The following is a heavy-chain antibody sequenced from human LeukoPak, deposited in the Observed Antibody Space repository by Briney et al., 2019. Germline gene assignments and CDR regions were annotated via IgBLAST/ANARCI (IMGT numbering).Heavy chain of an antibody. CDR3: ARGAPPDY. J-gene: IGHJ4*02. Sequence: SETLSLTCAVYGGSFSGYYWSWIRPPPRKGLEWIGEINHSGSTNYNPSLKSRVTMSIDTSMNQFSLKLSSVSAADTAVYFCARGAPPDYGGQGTLVTVPS. CDR2: INHSGST. CDR1: GGSFSGYY. V-gene: IGHV4-34*01.